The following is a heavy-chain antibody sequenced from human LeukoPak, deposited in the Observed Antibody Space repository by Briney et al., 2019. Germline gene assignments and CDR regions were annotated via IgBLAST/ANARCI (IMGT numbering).Heavy chain of an antibody. CDR3: ARSITIFGVVIISDYYGMDV. V-gene: IGHV1-3*01. CDR1: GYTFTSYA. D-gene: IGHD3-3*01. J-gene: IGHJ6*02. Sequence: ASVKVSCKAYGYTFTSYAMHWVRQAPGQKLEWMGWMNAGHGNTKYSQKFQGRVTITRDTSASTAYMELSSLRSEDTAVYYCARSITIFGVVIISDYYGMDVWGQGTTVTVSS. CDR2: MNAGHGNT.